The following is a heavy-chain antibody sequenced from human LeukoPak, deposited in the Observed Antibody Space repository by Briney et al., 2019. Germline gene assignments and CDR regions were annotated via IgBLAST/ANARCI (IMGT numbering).Heavy chain of an antibody. J-gene: IGHJ6*02. V-gene: IGHV3-9*01. D-gene: IGHD3-10*01. CDR3: AKGLAYYYGSGSFTFMDV. CDR2: ISWNSGSI. Sequence: PGRSLRLSCAASGFTLDDYAMHWVRQAPGKGLEWVSGISWNSGSIGYADSVKGRFTISRDNAKNSLYLRMNSLRAEDTALYYCAKGLAYYYGSGSFTFMDVWGQGTTVTVSS. CDR1: GFTLDDYA.